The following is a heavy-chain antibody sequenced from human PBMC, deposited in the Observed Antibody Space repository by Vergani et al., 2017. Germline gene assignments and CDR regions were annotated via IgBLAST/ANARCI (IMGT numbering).Heavy chain of an antibody. Sequence: QVQLVESGGGVVQPGRSLRLSCAASGFTFSSYGMHWVRQAPGKGLEWVAVIWYDGSNKYYADSVKGRVTISRDNSKNTLYLQMNSLRAEDTAVYYCARERRRVYDGSGSSEIYYYYYGMDVWGQGTTVTVSS. D-gene: IGHD3-10*01. CDR2: IWYDGSNK. J-gene: IGHJ6*02. CDR3: ARERRRVYDGSGSSEIYYYYYGMDV. CDR1: GFTFSSYG. V-gene: IGHV3-33*01.